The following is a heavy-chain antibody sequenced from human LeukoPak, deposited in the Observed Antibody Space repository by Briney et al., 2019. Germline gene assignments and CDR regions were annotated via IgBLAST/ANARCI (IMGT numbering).Heavy chain of an antibody. CDR3: AREPRYSSGWYGGFWFDP. J-gene: IGHJ5*02. V-gene: IGHV4-34*01. D-gene: IGHD6-19*01. Sequence: SETLSLTCAVYGGSFSTYYWSWIRQPPGKGLEWIGEINPSGTINYNPSLESRVTMAVDTSKIQLSLKLRSLTAADTAVYYCAREPRYSSGWYGGFWFDPWGQGTLVTVSS. CDR1: GGSFSTYY. CDR2: INPSGTI.